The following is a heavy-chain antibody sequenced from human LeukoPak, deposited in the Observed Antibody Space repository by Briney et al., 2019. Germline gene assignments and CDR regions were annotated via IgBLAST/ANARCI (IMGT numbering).Heavy chain of an antibody. CDR1: GASITNYY. CDR2: VYTSGSP. J-gene: IGHJ4*02. Sequence: SETLSLTCTVSGASITNYYWSWIRQPAGKALEWIGRVYTSGSPNYNPSLKSRVTMSVDTSKNQVSLKLSSVTAADTAVYYCARTLYYGSGTWYFDDWGQGTLVTVSS. D-gene: IGHD3-10*01. CDR3: ARTLYYGSGTWYFDD. V-gene: IGHV4-4*07.